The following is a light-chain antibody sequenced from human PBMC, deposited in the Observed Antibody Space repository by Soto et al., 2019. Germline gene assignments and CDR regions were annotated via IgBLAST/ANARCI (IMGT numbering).Light chain of an antibody. CDR3: QLYNKWPPYT. CDR1: QSVSSN. V-gene: IGKV3-15*01. Sequence: EIVMTQSPATLSVSPGERATLSCRASQSVSSNLAWYQQKPGQPPRLLIYGASTRATGIPSRFSGSGSGTEFTLTISSLQSEDFAVYYGQLYNKWPPYTFGQGTKLEIK. J-gene: IGKJ2*01. CDR2: GAS.